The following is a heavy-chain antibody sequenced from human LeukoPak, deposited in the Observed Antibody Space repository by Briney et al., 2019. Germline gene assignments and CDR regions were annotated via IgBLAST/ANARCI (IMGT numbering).Heavy chain of an antibody. D-gene: IGHD6-19*01. CDR2: IKQDGSET. V-gene: IGHV3-7*05. CDR3: ASRAVPIRPVYFDY. J-gene: IGHJ4*02. Sequence: GGSLRLSCVASGFTFNTYWMTWVRQAPGKGLEWVANIKQDGSETNYVDSVKGRFTISRDNAKNSLYLQMNSLRAEDTAIYYCASRAVPIRPVYFDYWGQGTLVTVSS. CDR1: GFTFNTYW.